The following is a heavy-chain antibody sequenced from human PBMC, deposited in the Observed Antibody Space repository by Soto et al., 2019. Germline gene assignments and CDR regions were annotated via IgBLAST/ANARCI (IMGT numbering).Heavy chain of an antibody. V-gene: IGHV1-18*01. Sequence: QVQLVQSGAEVKKPGASVKVSCKASGYTFTSYGISWVRQAPGQGLEWMGWISAYNGNTNYAQKLQGRDTMTTATSTSTAYRELRSLRSDDTAVYYCARGLKGYDFWSGYSHYYYGMDVWGQGTTVTVSS. CDR1: GYTFTSYG. CDR3: ARGLKGYDFWSGYSHYYYGMDV. CDR2: ISAYNGNT. J-gene: IGHJ6*02. D-gene: IGHD3-3*01.